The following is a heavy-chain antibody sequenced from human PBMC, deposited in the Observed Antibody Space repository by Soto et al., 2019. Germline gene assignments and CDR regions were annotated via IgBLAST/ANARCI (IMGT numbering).Heavy chain of an antibody. D-gene: IGHD6-13*01. V-gene: IGHV3-23*01. J-gene: IGHJ4*02. CDR3: AKDAAMVSSTFNYFDF. CDR2: VGGSGGYT. Sequence: GSLLLPCSASGFFFSGYAMSWVRQAPGKGLEWVSGVGGSGGYTSNADSVKGRFTISRDNSKNTLYLQMESLTVEDTAVYFCAKDAAMVSSTFNYFDFWGQGTLVTVYS. CDR1: GFFFSGYA.